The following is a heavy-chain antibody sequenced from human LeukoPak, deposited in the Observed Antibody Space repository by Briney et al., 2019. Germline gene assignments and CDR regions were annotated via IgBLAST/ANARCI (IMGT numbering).Heavy chain of an antibody. CDR1: GFTFRNYG. CDR2: ISYDGSNK. D-gene: IGHD3-9*01. Sequence: PGGSLRLSCAASGFTFRNYGMHWVRQAPGKGLDWVAVISYDGSNKYYADSVKGRFTISRDNSKNTLYLQMNGLRAEDTAVYYCAKVRYFGPSAFDIWGQGTMVTVSS. J-gene: IGHJ3*02. V-gene: IGHV3-30*18. CDR3: AKVRYFGPSAFDI.